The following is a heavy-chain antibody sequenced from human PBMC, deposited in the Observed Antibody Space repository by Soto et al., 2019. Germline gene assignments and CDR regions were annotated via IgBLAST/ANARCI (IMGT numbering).Heavy chain of an antibody. J-gene: IGHJ4*02. Sequence: SETLSLTCTVSGGSISSSSYYWGWIRQPPGKWLEWIGSIYYSGSTYYNPSLKSRVTISVDTSKNQFSLKLSSVTAADTAVYYCASSYGSGSYQRVGFDYWGQGTLVTVYS. CDR2: IYYSGST. CDR1: GGSISSSSYY. V-gene: IGHV4-39*01. CDR3: ASSYGSGSYQRVGFDY. D-gene: IGHD3-10*01.